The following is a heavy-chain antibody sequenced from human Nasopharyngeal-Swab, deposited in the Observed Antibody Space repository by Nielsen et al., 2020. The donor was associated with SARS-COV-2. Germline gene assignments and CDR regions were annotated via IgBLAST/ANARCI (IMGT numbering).Heavy chain of an antibody. D-gene: IGHD3-10*01. V-gene: IGHV6-1*01. CDR1: GDSVSSNSAA. J-gene: IGHJ4*02. CDR2: THYRSKWYN. Sequence: SETLSLTCAISGDSVSSNSAAWNWIRQSPSRGLEWLGRTHYRSKWYNDYAVSVKSRITINPDTSKNQFSLQLNSVTPEDTAVYYCARGKLLWFGELSRRVYYFDYWGQGTLVTVSS. CDR3: ARGKLLWFGELSRRVYYFDY.